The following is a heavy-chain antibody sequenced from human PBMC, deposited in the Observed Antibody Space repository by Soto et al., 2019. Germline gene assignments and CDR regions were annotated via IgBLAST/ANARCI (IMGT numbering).Heavy chain of an antibody. CDR1: GFTFSSYS. Sequence: RGSLRLSCVASGFTFSSYSMSWVRQAPGKGLEWVSGFRAGGDDGTTYYADSVKGRFTISRDNSKNTLFLQMNSLRAEDTAIYYCAKKVNSGSGSQYFDYFGQGTLVTVSS. V-gene: IGHV3-23*01. J-gene: IGHJ4*02. D-gene: IGHD3-10*01. CDR3: AKKVNSGSGSQYFDY. CDR2: FRAGGDDGTT.